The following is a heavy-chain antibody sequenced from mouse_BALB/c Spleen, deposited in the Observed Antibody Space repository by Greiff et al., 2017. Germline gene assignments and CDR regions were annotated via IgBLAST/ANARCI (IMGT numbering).Heavy chain of an antibody. J-gene: IGHJ1*01. CDR3: ARVAYYYGSSYARYFDV. D-gene: IGHD1-1*01. CDR1: GFTFSDFY. CDR2: SRNKANDYTT. V-gene: IGHV7-1*02. Sequence: EVQLVESGGGLVQPGGSLRLSCATSGFTFSDFYMEWVRQPPGKRLEWIAASRNKANDYTTEYSASVKGRFIVSRDTSQSILYLQMNALRAEDTAIYYCARVAYYYGSSYARYFDVWGAGTTVTVAS.